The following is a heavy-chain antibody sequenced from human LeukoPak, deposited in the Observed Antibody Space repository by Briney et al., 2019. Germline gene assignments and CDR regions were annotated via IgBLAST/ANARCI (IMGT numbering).Heavy chain of an antibody. J-gene: IGHJ4*02. CDR2: IYNSGST. CDR3: ARAGFHSSPFDY. V-gene: IGHV4-4*07. D-gene: IGHD3-22*01. Sequence: SETLSLTCTVSGGSISSYYWSWIRQPAGKGLEWIGRIYNSGSTNYNPSLKSRVTMSVATSKNQFFLKLSSVTAADTAVYYCARAGFHSSPFDYWGQGVLVTVSS. CDR1: GGSISSYY.